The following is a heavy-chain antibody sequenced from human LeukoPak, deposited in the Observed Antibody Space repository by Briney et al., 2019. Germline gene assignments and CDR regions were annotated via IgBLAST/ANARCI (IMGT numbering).Heavy chain of an antibody. D-gene: IGHD3-22*01. J-gene: IGHJ3*02. Sequence: GGSLRLSCTVSGFTVSSNSMSWVRQAPGKGLEWVSFIYSDSTHYSDSVKGRFTISRDNSKNTLYLQMNSLRAEDTAVYYCARGGYYYDSSGYLTFYDAFDIWGQGTMVTVSS. CDR1: GFTVSSNS. CDR3: ARGGYYYDSSGYLTFYDAFDI. CDR2: IYSDST. V-gene: IGHV3-53*01.